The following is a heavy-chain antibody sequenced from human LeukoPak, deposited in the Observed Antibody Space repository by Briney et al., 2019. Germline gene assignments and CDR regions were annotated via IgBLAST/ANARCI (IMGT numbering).Heavy chain of an antibody. CDR2: ISGFNGHT. D-gene: IGHD5-12*01. Sequence: ASVKVSCKASGYTFNLYGVNWVRQAPGQGLEWMGWISGFNGHTKYAQNLQDRVTMTTDTSTSTAYMELRSLRSDDTAVYYCARAWLRRKFYYYMDVWGKGTTVTVS. V-gene: IGHV1-18*01. J-gene: IGHJ6*03. CDR3: ARAWLRRKFYYYMDV. CDR1: GYTFNLYG.